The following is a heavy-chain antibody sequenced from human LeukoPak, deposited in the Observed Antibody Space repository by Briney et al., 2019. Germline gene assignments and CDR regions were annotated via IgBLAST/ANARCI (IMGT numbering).Heavy chain of an antibody. CDR3: ARSTSEYYYGSSLGY. CDR2: IYSTGIT. V-gene: IGHV4-31*03. D-gene: IGHD3-22*01. Sequence: PSETLSLTCTVSGGSISSGEYCSWIRHYPGKGLEWIGHIYSTGITSYNPSLDSRVSISVDTSRNQFSLKMSSVTAAGTAVYYCARSTSEYYYGSSLGYWGQGTLVTVSS. J-gene: IGHJ4*02. CDR1: GGSISSGEY.